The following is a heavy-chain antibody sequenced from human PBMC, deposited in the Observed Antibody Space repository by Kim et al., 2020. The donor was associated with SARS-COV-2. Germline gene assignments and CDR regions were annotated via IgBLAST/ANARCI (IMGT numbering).Heavy chain of an antibody. Sequence: PSLKSRDTISVDTSKNQFSLKRSAVIAADTAVYYCARVRIVGATPTARDYWGQGTLVTVSS. CDR3: ARVRIVGATPTARDY. D-gene: IGHD1-26*01. V-gene: IGHV4-34*01. J-gene: IGHJ4*02.